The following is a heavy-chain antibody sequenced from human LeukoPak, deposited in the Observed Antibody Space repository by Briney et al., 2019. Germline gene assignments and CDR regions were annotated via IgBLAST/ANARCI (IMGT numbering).Heavy chain of an antibody. J-gene: IGHJ4*02. Sequence: SETLSLTCTVSGGSISSYYWSWIRQPPGKGLEWIGYIYYSGSTNYNPSLKSRVTISVDTSKNQFFLKLSSVTAADTAVYYCAAYYYGSGMADYFDYWGQGTLVTVSS. CDR1: GGSISSYY. V-gene: IGHV4-59*01. CDR3: AAYYYGSGMADYFDY. D-gene: IGHD3-10*01. CDR2: IYYSGST.